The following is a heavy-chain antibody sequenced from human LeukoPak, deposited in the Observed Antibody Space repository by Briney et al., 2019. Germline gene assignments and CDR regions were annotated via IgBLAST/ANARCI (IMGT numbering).Heavy chain of an antibody. V-gene: IGHV4-59*05. J-gene: IGHJ4*02. CDR3: SGYYDFWSGYSDY. CDR2: IYYSGST. D-gene: IGHD3-3*01. CDR1: GGSISSYY. Sequence: SETLSLTCTVSGGSISSYYWSWIRQPPGKGLEWIGSIYYSGSTYCNPSLKGRVTISVDTSKNQFSLKLSSVTAADTAVYYCSGYYDFWSGYSDYWGQGTLVTVSS.